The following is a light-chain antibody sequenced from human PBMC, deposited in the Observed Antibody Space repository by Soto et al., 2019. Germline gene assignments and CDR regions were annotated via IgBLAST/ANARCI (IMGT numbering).Light chain of an antibody. CDR1: QSVSSSY. CDR3: QQYGSSPRT. J-gene: IGKJ1*01. CDR2: GAS. V-gene: IGKV3-20*01. Sequence: EIVLTQSPGTLSLSPGERATLSCRASQSVSSSYLAWYQKKPGQAPRLLIYGASSRATGIPDRFSGSGSGTDFTLTISRLEPEDVAVYYCQQYGSSPRTFGQGTKVDIK.